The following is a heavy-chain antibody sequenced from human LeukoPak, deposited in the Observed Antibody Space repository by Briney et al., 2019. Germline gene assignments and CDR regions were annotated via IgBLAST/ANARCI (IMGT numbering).Heavy chain of an antibody. D-gene: IGHD2-21*01. V-gene: IGHV3-74*01. CDR2: INTHGSST. Sequence: GGSLRLSCAASGFTFSNYWMHWVRQAPGKGMVWVSHINTHGSSTSYADSVKGRFTISRDNAKNTLYLQMNSLRAEDTAVYYCSSLTHSSFDFWGQGTLVTVSS. J-gene: IGHJ4*02. CDR3: SSLTHSSFDF. CDR1: GFTFSNYW.